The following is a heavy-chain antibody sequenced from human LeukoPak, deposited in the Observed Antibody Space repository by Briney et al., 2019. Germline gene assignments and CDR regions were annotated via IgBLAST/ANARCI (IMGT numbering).Heavy chain of an antibody. CDR2: INHILGIT. J-gene: IGHJ5*02. Sequence: ASLKVSCMASGGTFSSYAISWVRQAPGQGLEWMGRINHILGITNYAQTLQGRVTITADKSTSTAYMELRSLRPEDTAVYYCGRIGIAAAVFPPWGERALVSLSS. V-gene: IGHV1-69*04. CDR1: GGTFSSYA. CDR3: GRIGIAAAVFPP. D-gene: IGHD6-13*01.